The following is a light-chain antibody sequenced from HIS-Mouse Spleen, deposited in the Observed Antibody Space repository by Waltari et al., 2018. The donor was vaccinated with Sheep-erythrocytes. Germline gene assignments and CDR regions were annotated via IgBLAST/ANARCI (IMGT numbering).Light chain of an antibody. V-gene: IGLV3-25*03. CDR1: ALPKQY. J-gene: IGLJ2*01. CDR2: KDS. CDR3: QSADSSGTYPV. Sequence: SYELTQPPSVSVSPAQTARITCSGDALPKQYAYWYRQKPGQAPVLVIYKDSERPSGIPERFSGSSSGTTVTLTISGVQAEDEADYYCQSADSSGTYPVFGGGTKLTVL.